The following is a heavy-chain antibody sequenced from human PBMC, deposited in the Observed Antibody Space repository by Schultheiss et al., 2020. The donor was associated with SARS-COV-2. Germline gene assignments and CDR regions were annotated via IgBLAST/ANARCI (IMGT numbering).Heavy chain of an antibody. CDR2: IYWDDDK. CDR3: AHRRWDPTWFDP. Sequence: SGPTLVKPTQTLTLTCTFSGFSLSTTAVGVGWIRQPPGKALEWLALIYWDDDKRYSPSLKSRLTITKDTSKNQVVLTMTNMDPVDTATYYCAHRRWDPTWFDPWGQGTLVTVSS. V-gene: IGHV2-5*02. J-gene: IGHJ5*02. D-gene: IGHD1-26*01. CDR1: GFSLSTTAVG.